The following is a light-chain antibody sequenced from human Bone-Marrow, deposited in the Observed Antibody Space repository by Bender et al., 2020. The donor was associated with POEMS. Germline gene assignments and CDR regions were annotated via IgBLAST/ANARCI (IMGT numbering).Light chain of an antibody. CDR1: SSDVGAYKY. CDR2: EVN. J-gene: IGLJ3*02. CDR3: SSFAGSNNCVV. Sequence: QSALTQPPSASGPPGQPVTISCTGTSSDVGAYKYVSWYQHHPGKAPKLLISEVNKRPSGVPDRFSGSNSGNTASLTVSGLQAEDEGDYFCSSFAGSNNCVVFGGGTKLTVL. V-gene: IGLV2-8*01.